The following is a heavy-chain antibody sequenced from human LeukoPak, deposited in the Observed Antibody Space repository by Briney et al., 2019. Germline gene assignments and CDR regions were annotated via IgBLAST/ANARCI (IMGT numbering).Heavy chain of an antibody. V-gene: IGHV4-61*02. CDR2: IYRSGST. D-gene: IGHD3-3*01. CDR1: GASISSGSYY. J-gene: IGHJ3*02. CDR3: AREPSPERGGVAFDI. Sequence: SETLSPTGTVSGASISSGSYYWSWIRQPAGKGLEWIGRIYRSGSTNYNPSLKSRVTISVDTSKNQFSLKLRFVTAADTAVYYCAREPSPERGGVAFDIWGQGTMVTVSS.